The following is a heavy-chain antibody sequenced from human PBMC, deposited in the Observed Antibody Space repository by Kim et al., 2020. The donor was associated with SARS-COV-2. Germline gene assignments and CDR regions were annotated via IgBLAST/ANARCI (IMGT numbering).Heavy chain of an antibody. J-gene: IGHJ5*02. CDR2: ST. V-gene: IGHV4-31*02. Sequence: STYYNPTRKSRVTISVDTSKNQFSLKLSSVTAADTAVYYCARGGPNWFDPWGQGTLVTVSS. D-gene: IGHD6-25*01. CDR3: ARGGPNWFDP.